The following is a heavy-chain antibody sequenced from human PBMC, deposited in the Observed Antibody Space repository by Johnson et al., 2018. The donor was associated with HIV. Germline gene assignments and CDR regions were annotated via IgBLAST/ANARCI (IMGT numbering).Heavy chain of an antibody. CDR1: GFTFSDYY. J-gene: IGHJ3*02. CDR3: ARLERLGGLSRVLDM. D-gene: IGHD6-19*01. CDR2: ISYSASSM. Sequence: QVQLVESGGGLVKPGGSLRLSCAASGFTFSDYYMSWIRQAPGKGLEWVSYISYSASSMFYADSLQGRFTISRDNAKNSLYLQMNYLRVEDTAVYYSARLERLGGLSRVLDMWGQGTMVTVSS. V-gene: IGHV3-11*04.